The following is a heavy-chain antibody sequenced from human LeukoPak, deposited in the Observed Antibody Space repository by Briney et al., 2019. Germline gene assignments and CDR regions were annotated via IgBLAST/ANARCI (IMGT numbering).Heavy chain of an antibody. CDR3: AKGPFPQYDSSGYLFDY. CDR1: GFTFSSYT. V-gene: IGHV3-23*01. D-gene: IGHD3-22*01. Sequence: GGSLRLSCAASGFTFSSYTMSWVRQAPGKGLEWVSAISGSGGSTYYADSVKGRFTISRDNSKNTLYLQMNSLRAEDTAVYYCAKGPFPQYDSSGYLFDYWGQGTLVTVSS. CDR2: ISGSGGST. J-gene: IGHJ4*02.